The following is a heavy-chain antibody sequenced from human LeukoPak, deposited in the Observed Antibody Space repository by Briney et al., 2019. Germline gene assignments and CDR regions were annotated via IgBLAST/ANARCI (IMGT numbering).Heavy chain of an antibody. CDR2: IYSDGTT. CDR3: ARPHYYDNSGLDY. D-gene: IGHD3-22*01. Sequence: PGGSLRLSCAASGFTVSSNYMSWVRQAPGKGLEWVSVIYSDGTTYYAESVKGRFTISRDNSKNTLFLQMNSLRAEDTAVYYCARPHYYDNSGLDYWGQGTLVTVSS. V-gene: IGHV3-66*04. CDR1: GFTVSSNY. J-gene: IGHJ4*02.